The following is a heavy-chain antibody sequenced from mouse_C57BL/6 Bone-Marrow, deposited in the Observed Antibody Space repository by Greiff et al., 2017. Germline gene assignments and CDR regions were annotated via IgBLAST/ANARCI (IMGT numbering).Heavy chain of an antibody. J-gene: IGHJ3*01. V-gene: IGHV1-7*01. CDR2: INPSSGYT. D-gene: IGHD3-1*01. CDR1: GYTFTSYW. CDR3: ARSGDCDGAWFAY. Sequence: QVQLQQSGAELAKPGASVKLSCKASGYTFTSYWMHWVKQRPGQGLEWIGYINPSSGYTKYNQKFKDKATLTADKSSSTAYMRLSSLTYEDSAVYYCARSGDCDGAWFAYWGQGTLVTVSA.